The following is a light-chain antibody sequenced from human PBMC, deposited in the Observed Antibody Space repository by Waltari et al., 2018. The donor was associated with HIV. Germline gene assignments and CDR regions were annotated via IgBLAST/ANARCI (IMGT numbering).Light chain of an antibody. CDR3: CSYAGRYTYV. J-gene: IGLJ1*01. CDR1: SSDVGGYNY. Sequence: QSALTQPRSVSGSPGQSVTLSCTGTSSDVGGYNYVSWYQHHPGQAPKFMIYDVTKRPSGVPDRFSGSKSGNTASLTISGLQAEDEADYYCCSYAGRYTYVFGTGTKVTVL. CDR2: DVT. V-gene: IGLV2-11*01.